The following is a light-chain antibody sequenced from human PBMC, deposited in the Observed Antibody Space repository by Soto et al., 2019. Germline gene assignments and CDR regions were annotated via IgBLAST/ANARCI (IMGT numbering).Light chain of an antibody. CDR1: SAYSSYA. Sequence: QTVVTQSPSASASLGASVKLTCTLTSAYSSYAVAWHQQQPEKGPRFLMRLNNDGTYSKGDGVPNRFSGSSFGAERYLTISSLQSEDGADYYCQTWGTGVVFGGGTKLTVL. J-gene: IGLJ2*01. V-gene: IGLV4-69*01. CDR3: QTWGTGVV. CDR2: LNNDGTY.